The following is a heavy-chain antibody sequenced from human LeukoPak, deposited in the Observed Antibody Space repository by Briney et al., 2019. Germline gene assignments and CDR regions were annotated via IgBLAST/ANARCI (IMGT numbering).Heavy chain of an antibody. D-gene: IGHD3-22*01. CDR2: ISWNSGSI. J-gene: IGHJ3*02. CDR1: GFTFDDYA. CDR3: AKPYYYDSSGYYSDAFDI. Sequence: GGSLRLSCAASGFTFDDYAMHWVRQAPGKGLEWVSGISWNSGSIGYADSVKGRFTIPRDNAKNSLYLQMNSLRAEDTALYYCAKPYYYDSSGYYSDAFDIWGQGTMVTVSS. V-gene: IGHV3-9*01.